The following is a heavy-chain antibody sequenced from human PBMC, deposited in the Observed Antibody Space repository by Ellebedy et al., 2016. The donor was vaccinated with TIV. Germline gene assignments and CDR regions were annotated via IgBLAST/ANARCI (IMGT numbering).Heavy chain of an antibody. CDR1: GLTFSSHA. J-gene: IGHJ4*02. CDR2: ITESGGNT. Sequence: PGGSLRLSCAASGLTFSSHAMSWVRQAPGKGLEWVSSITESGGNTYYADSVKGRFTISRDNSKDTLYLQMNSLSAEDTAVYYCARAGGIGVVDYWGQGTLVTVSS. V-gene: IGHV3-23*01. CDR3: ARAGGIGVVDY. D-gene: IGHD3-3*01.